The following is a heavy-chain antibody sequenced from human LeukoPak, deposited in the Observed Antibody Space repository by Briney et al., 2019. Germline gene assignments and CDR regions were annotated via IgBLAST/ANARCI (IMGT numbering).Heavy chain of an antibody. D-gene: IGHD3-3*01. CDR1: GYSFTSYW. CDR2: IYPGDSDT. Sequence: GESLKISCKGSGYSFTSYWIGWVRQMPGKGLEWMGIIYPGDSDTRYSPSFQGQVTISADKSISTAYLQWSSLKASDTAVYYCARQSQYYDFWSGYYFFDCWGQGTLVTVSS. CDR3: ARQSQYYDFWSGYYFFDC. J-gene: IGHJ4*02. V-gene: IGHV5-51*01.